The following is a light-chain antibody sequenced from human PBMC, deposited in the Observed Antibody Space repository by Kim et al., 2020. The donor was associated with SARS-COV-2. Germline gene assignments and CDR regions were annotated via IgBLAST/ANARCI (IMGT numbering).Light chain of an antibody. CDR2: DVS. V-gene: IGLV2-14*03. J-gene: IGLJ2*01. Sequence: GQSSTISCTGTSSDVGGYNYVSWYQQHPGKAPKLVIYDVSNRPSGVSNRFFGSKSGNTASLSISGLQAEDEADYYCSSYTSSSTVVFGGGTQLTVL. CDR3: SSYTSSSTVV. CDR1: SSDVGGYNY.